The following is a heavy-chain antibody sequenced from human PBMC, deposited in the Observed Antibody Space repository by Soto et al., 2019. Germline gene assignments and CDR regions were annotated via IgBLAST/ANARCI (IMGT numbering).Heavy chain of an antibody. Sequence: GESLKISCKGSGYSFTSYWIGWVRQMPGKGLEWMGIIYPGDSDTRYSPSFQGQVTISADKSISTAYLQWSSLKASDTAMYYCARTTFAAADHYYSGMDVWGQGTTVTVSS. CDR2: IYPGDSDT. V-gene: IGHV5-51*01. CDR1: GYSFTSYW. J-gene: IGHJ6*02. D-gene: IGHD3-3*01. CDR3: ARTTFAAADHYYSGMDV.